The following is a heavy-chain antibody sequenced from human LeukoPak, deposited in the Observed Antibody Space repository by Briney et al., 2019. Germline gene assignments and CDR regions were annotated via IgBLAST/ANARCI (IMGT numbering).Heavy chain of an antibody. D-gene: IGHD4-17*01. V-gene: IGHV3-23*01. CDR3: AKDPNGDYIGTFDI. CDR1: QFNFNKFG. J-gene: IGHJ3*02. CDR2: ISGNGGST. Sequence: GGSLRLSFATSQFNFNKFGMTWVRQAPGKGLEWVSSISGNGGSTQYADSVQGRFAISRDNSKNTLYLQINSLRAEDTAVYYCAKDPNGDYIGTFDIWGQGTMVTVSS.